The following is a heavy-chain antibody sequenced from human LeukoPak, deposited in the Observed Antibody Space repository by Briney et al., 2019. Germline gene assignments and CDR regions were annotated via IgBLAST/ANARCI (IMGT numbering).Heavy chain of an antibody. D-gene: IGHD6-13*01. CDR3: ARDGTAAGLYFDL. Sequence: GGSLRLSCAVSGFTFSSYWMNWVRQAPGKGLEWVASIKQDGGEKSYVDSVRGRFTISRDNAKNSLYLQMSSLRAEDTAVYYCARDGTAAGLYFDLWGQGTPVTVSS. CDR2: IKQDGGEK. V-gene: IGHV3-7*01. CDR1: GFTFSSYW. J-gene: IGHJ4*01.